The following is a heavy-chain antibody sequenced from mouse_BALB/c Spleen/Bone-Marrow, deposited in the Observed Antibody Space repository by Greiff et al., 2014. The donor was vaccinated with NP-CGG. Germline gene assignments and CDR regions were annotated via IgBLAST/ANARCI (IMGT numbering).Heavy chain of an antibody. D-gene: IGHD4-1*01. CDR3: ARDLGQYFDV. J-gene: IGHJ1*01. Sequence: QVQLQQSGPGLVAPSQSLSITCTVSGFSLTSYGVHWVRQSPGKGLEWLGVIWTGGSTNYNSALMSRLSISKDNSKSQVFLKMNRLQTDDTAMYYCARDLGQYFDVWGAGTTVTVSS. V-gene: IGHV2-9*02. CDR2: IWTGGST. CDR1: GFSLTSYG.